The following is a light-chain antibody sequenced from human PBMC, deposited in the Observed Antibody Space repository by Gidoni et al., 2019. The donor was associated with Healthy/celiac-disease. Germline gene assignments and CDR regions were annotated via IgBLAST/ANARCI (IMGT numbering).Light chain of an antibody. CDR3: QAWDSREGV. Sequence: SYELTQPPSVSVSPGQTASITCSGDKLGDKYACWYQQKPGQSPVLVIYQDSKRPSGIPERFSGSNSGNTATLTISGTQAMDEADYYCQAWDSREGVFGTGTKVTVL. V-gene: IGLV3-1*01. CDR2: QDS. CDR1: KLGDKY. J-gene: IGLJ1*01.